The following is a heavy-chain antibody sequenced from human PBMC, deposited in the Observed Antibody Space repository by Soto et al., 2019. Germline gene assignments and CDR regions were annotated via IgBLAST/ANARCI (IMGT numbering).Heavy chain of an antibody. CDR3: ARHQRGTVTAHFDY. CDR1: GGSISSSSYY. D-gene: IGHD2-21*02. J-gene: IGHJ4*02. CDR2: IYYSGST. Sequence: PSETLSLTCTVSGGSISSSSYYWGWIRQPPGKGLEWIGSIYYSGSTYYNPSLKSRVTISVDTSKNQFSLKLSSVTAADTAVYYCARHQRGTVTAHFDYWGQGTLVTVSS. V-gene: IGHV4-39*01.